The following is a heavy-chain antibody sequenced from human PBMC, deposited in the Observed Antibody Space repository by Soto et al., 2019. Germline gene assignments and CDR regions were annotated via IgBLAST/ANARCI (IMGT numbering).Heavy chain of an antibody. CDR2: IYTSGST. J-gene: IGHJ5*02. V-gene: IGHV4-4*07. CDR1: GGSISSYY. CDR3: ARARGWQQLPESYNWFDP. Sequence: SETLSLTCTVSGGSISSYYWSWIRQPAGKGLEWIGRIYTSGSTNYNPSLKSRVTMSVDTSKNQFSLKLSSVTAADTAVYYCARARGWQQLPESYNWFDPWGQGTLVTAPQ. D-gene: IGHD6-13*01.